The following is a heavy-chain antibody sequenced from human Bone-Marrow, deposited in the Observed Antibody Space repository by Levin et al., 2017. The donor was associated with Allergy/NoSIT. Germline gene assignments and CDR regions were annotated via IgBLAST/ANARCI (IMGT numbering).Heavy chain of an antibody. D-gene: IGHD3-10*01. J-gene: IGHJ4*02. CDR2: ISWNSGTI. Sequence: SLKISCAASGFTFDDYAMHWVRQAPGKGLEWVSLISWNSGTIDYADSVKGRFTISRDNAKNSLYLQMNSLRPEDSALYYCAKAMVRGVITTPFDHWGQGTLVTVS. V-gene: IGHV3-9*01. CDR3: AKAMVRGVITTPFDH. CDR1: GFTFDDYA.